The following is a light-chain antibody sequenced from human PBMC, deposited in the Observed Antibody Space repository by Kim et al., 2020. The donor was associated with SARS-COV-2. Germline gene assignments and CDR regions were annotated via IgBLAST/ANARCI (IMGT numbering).Light chain of an antibody. CDR3: QVWDSSTAV. J-gene: IGLJ3*02. CDR2: RDS. CDR1: NIGSKT. Sequence: SYELTQPLSVSVALGQTAMITCGGNNIGSKTVHWYQQKPGQAPVLVIYRDSNRPSGIPERFSGSNSGNTATLTISRAQAGDETDYYCQVWDSSTAVFGGGTQLTVL. V-gene: IGLV3-9*01.